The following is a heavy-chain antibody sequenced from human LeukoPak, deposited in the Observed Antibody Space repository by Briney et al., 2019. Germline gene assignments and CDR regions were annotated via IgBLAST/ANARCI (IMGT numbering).Heavy chain of an antibody. CDR1: GGSISSSSYY. V-gene: IGHV4-39*07. CDR2: INHSGST. Sequence: PSETLSLTCTVSGGSISSSSYYLGWIRQPPGKGLEWIVEINHSGSTNYNPSLKSRVTISVDTSKNQFSLKLSSVTAADTAVYYCARRNSSIAARANFDYWGQGTLVTVSS. CDR3: ARRNSSIAARANFDY. D-gene: IGHD6-6*01. J-gene: IGHJ4*02.